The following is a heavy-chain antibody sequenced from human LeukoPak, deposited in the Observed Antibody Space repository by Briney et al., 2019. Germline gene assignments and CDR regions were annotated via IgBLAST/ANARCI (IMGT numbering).Heavy chain of an antibody. V-gene: IGHV1-18*01. CDR1: GYTFTSYG. Sequence: ASVKISCKASGYTFTSYGFSWVRQAPGQGLEWMGWISTYYGNTNYAQKLQDRVTMTTDTSTSTAYMELTSLRSDDTAVYYCARVYSTNYYGSGDRPFLFDYWGQGTVVTVSS. J-gene: IGHJ4*02. CDR2: ISTYYGNT. D-gene: IGHD3-10*01. CDR3: ARVYSTNYYGSGDRPFLFDY.